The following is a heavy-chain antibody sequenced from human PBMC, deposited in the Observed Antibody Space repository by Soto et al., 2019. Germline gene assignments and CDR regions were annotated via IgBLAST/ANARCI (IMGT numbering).Heavy chain of an antibody. CDR2: INPSGGST. CDR3: ARYDYNGYYFDY. D-gene: IGHD4-4*01. Sequence: GASVKVSCKASGYTFSTYYMHWVRQAPGQGYEWMGIINPSGGSTTYAQKFQGRVTMTRDTSTTTVYMELSSLKSEDPAVYYCARYDYNGYYFDYWGQGTLVTVSS. CDR1: GYTFSTYY. V-gene: IGHV1-46*01. J-gene: IGHJ4*02.